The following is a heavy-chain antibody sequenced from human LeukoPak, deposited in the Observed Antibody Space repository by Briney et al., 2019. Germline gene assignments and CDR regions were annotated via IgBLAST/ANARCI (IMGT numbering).Heavy chain of an antibody. CDR2: ISWNSGSI. CDR1: GFTFDDYA. Sequence: GGSLRLSCVASGFTFDDYAMHWVRQAPGKGLEWVSVISWNSGSIGYADSVKGRFTISRDNAKNSLYLQMNSLRAEDTAVYYCAKDGGGSGSYYNLYYFDYWGQGTLVTVSS. J-gene: IGHJ4*02. CDR3: AKDGGGSGSYYNLYYFDY. D-gene: IGHD3-10*01. V-gene: IGHV3-9*01.